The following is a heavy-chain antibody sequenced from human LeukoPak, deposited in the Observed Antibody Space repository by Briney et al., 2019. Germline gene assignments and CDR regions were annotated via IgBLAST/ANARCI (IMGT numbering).Heavy chain of an antibody. D-gene: IGHD6-13*01. CDR3: ARDRCIAAG. CDR2: IKPDGSEK. J-gene: IGHJ4*02. V-gene: IGHV3-7*01. Sequence: GGSLRLSCAASGFTLSDHYIDWVRQAPGKGLECVANIKPDGSEKYYVDSVKGRFTISRDNAKNSLYLQMNSLRAEDTAVYYCARDRCIAAGWGQGTLVTVSS. CDR1: GFTLSDHY.